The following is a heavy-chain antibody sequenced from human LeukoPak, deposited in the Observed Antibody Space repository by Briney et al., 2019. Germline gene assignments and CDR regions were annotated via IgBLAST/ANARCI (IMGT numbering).Heavy chain of an antibody. J-gene: IGHJ4*02. CDR3: ARDRVVLRYFDWLFDFDY. CDR1: GYTFTSYG. Sequence: ASVKVSCKASGYTFTSYGISWVRQAPGQGLEWMGWINPNSGGTNYAQKFQGRVTMTRDTSISTAYMELSRLRSDDTAVYYCARDRVVLRYFDWLFDFDYWGQGTLVTVSS. CDR2: INPNSGGT. D-gene: IGHD3-9*01. V-gene: IGHV1-2*02.